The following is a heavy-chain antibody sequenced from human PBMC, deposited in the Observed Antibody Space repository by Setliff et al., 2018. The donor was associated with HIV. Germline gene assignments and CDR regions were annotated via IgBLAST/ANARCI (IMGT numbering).Heavy chain of an antibody. V-gene: IGHV4-34*01. Sequence: TSETLSLTCDVSGGSFTDYYWSWVRQTPEKGLEWIGEISHTGNTDYNPSLESRLTLSVDTSNKRFSMRLRSVTAADTAVYYCASLGYVISGDRGSPPFDFWGQGTQVTVSS. D-gene: IGHD2-15*01. CDR3: ASLGYVISGDRGSPPFDF. CDR2: ISHTGNT. CDR1: GGSFTDYY. J-gene: IGHJ4*02.